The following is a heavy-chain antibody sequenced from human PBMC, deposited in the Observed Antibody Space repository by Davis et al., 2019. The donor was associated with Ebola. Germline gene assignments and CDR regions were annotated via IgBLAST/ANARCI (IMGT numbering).Heavy chain of an antibody. CDR3: ARGGGGDSSGFQSWFDT. Sequence: SSVNVSCKASGGTFTSYAISWARQAPGQGLEWMGGIIPLFGTANYAQKFQDRVTITADESTSTSYMERNSLRSDDTAVYYCARGGGGDSSGFQSWFDTWGQGTLVTVSS. D-gene: IGHD3-22*01. V-gene: IGHV1-69*13. J-gene: IGHJ5*02. CDR2: IIPLFGTA. CDR1: GGTFTSYA.